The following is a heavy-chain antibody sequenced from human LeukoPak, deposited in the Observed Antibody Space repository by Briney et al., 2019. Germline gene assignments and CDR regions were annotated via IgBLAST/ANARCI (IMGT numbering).Heavy chain of an antibody. Sequence: GASVKVSCKASGYTFTSYDINWVRQATGQGLEWMGWINPNSGGTNYAQKFQGRVTMTRDTSISTAYMELSRLRSDDTAVYYCAREGGGVGAFDIWGQGTMVTVSS. CDR2: INPNSGGT. CDR3: AREGGGVGAFDI. CDR1: GYTFTSYD. V-gene: IGHV1-2*02. J-gene: IGHJ3*02. D-gene: IGHD3-16*01.